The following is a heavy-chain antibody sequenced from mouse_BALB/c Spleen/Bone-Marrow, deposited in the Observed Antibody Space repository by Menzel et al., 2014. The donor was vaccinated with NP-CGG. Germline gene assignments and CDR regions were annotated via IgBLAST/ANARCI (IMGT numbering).Heavy chain of an antibody. J-gene: IGHJ4*01. CDR1: GFSLTSYG. D-gene: IGHD2-10*02. CDR2: IWSGGNT. Sequence: VQLVESGPGLVAPSQSLSITCTVSGFSLTSYGVHWVRQPPGKGLEWLVVIWSGGNTTYNSALKSRLSISKDNSKSQVFLKMNSLQSDDTAMYYCARNPYGNYAMDYWGQGTPVTVSS. V-gene: IGHV2-6*02. CDR3: ARNPYGNYAMDY.